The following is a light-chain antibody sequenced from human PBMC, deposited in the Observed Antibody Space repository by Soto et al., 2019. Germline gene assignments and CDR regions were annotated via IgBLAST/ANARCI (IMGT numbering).Light chain of an antibody. Sequence: EIVLTQSPATLSVSPGERATLSCRASQSVSSYLAWYQHKPGQPPSPLIYDASTRATDSPARFSGSGSGTEFTLTISSLQSEDFAVYYCQQYNKWPLTFGPGTKVDIK. V-gene: IGKV3-15*01. CDR2: DAS. CDR3: QQYNKWPLT. CDR1: QSVSSY. J-gene: IGKJ3*01.